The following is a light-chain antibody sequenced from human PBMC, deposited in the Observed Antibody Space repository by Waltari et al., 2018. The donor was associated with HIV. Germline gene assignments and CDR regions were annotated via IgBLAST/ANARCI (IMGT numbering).Light chain of an antibody. CDR1: SGSIASDY. CDR3: QSSYSNSQV. CDR2: DHR. V-gene: IGLV6-57*03. Sequence: NFILTQPHSVSESPGKTVTISCTRSSGSIASDYVQWYQQRLGSAPTVVIYDHRQRPSGVPDRFSGSIASSSNSASLTISGLSSEGEADYYCQSSYSNSQVFGGGTKLTVL. J-gene: IGLJ2*01.